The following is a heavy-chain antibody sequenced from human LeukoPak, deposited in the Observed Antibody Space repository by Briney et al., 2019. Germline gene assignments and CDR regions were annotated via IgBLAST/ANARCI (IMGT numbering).Heavy chain of an antibody. CDR2: ISGSGGST. V-gene: IGHV3-23*01. CDR3: ARVVAARPRLYWYYYWQV. CDR1: GFTFSSYA. Sequence: PGGSLRLSSAASGFTFSSYAMSCVRQAPGKGLEWVSAISGSGGSTYYADSVKGRFTISRDNSKNTLYLQMNSLRAEDTAVYYCARVVAARPRLYWYYYWQVWGKGTTVTVSS. J-gene: IGHJ6*03. D-gene: IGHD6-6*01.